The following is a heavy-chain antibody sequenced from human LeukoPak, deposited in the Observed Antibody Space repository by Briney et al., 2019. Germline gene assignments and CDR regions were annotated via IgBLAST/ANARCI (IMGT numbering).Heavy chain of an antibody. CDR1: GFSFGSYA. J-gene: IGHJ4*02. D-gene: IGHD1-26*01. CDR3: AKAVGATKAPYFDY. V-gene: IGHV3-23*01. Sequence: GGSLRLSCAASGFSFGSYAMSWVRQAAGKGLEWVSEICGGVSGSGDCTHYADSVKGRFTISRDNSKKTLYLQMNSLRAEDTAVYYCAKAVGATKAPYFDYWGQGTLVTVSS. CDR2: ICGGVSGSGDCT.